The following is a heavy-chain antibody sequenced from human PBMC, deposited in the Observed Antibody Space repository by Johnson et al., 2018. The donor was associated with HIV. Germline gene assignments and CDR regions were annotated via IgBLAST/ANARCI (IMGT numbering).Heavy chain of an antibody. CDR2: ISGSGGST. Sequence: VQLVESGGGLVQPGGSLRLSCAASGFTFSSYAMSWVRQAPGKGLEWVSAISGSGGSTDYGDSVKGRFTISRDNSTNTLYLQMNSLRAEDTAVYYCAKDRVVTNDAFDIWGQGTMVTVSS. D-gene: IGHD2-21*02. V-gene: IGHV3-23*04. J-gene: IGHJ3*02. CDR1: GFTFSSYA. CDR3: AKDRVVTNDAFDI.